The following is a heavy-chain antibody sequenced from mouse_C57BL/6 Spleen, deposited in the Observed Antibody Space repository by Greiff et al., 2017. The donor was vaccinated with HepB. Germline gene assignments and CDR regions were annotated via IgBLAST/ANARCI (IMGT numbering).Heavy chain of an antibody. V-gene: IGHV1-15*01. CDR1: GYTFTDYE. J-gene: IGHJ3*01. Sequence: QVQLQQSGAELVRPGASVTLSCKASGYTFTDYEMHWVKQTPVHGLQWIGAIDPETGGTAYNQKFKGKAILTADKSSSTAYMELRSLTSEDSAVYYCTRDGQDGFAYWGQGTLVTVSA. CDR2: IDPETGGT. D-gene: IGHD2-3*01. CDR3: TRDGQDGFAY.